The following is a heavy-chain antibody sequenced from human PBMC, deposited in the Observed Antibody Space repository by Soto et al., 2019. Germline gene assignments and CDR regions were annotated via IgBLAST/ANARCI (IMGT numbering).Heavy chain of an antibody. CDR2: INHSGST. CDR1: GGSFSGYY. J-gene: IGHJ4*02. CDR3: ARGLRYFDWLLVY. D-gene: IGHD3-9*01. V-gene: IGHV4-34*01. Sequence: QVQLQQWGAGLLKPSETLSLTCAVYGGSFSGYYWSWIRQPPGKGLEWIGEINHSGSTNYNPSLKSRVTISVDTSKKQLSLKLSSVTAADTAVYYCARGLRYFDWLLVYWGQGTLVTVSS.